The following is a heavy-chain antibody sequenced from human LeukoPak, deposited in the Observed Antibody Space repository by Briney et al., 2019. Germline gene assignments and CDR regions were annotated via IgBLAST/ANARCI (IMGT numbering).Heavy chain of an antibody. Sequence: GSLRLSCAASGFTVSSNYTSWVRQPPGKGLEWIGEINHSGSTNYNPSLKSRVTISVDTSKNQFSLKLNSVTAADTAVYYCARHYGPWGQGTLVTVSS. J-gene: IGHJ5*02. D-gene: IGHD3-16*01. V-gene: IGHV4-34*01. CDR1: GFTVSSNY. CDR2: INHSGST. CDR3: ARHYGP.